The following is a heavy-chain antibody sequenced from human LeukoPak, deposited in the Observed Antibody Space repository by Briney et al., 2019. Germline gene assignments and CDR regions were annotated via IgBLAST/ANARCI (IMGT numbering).Heavy chain of an antibody. V-gene: IGHV1-69*13. Sequence: ASVKVSCKASGGTFSSYAISWVRQAPGQGLEWMGGIIPIFGTANYAQKFQGRVTITADESTSTAYMELSSLRSEDTAVCYCNLEEGSSSWTGLDYWGQGTLVTVSS. J-gene: IGHJ4*02. D-gene: IGHD6-13*01. CDR3: NLEEGSSSWTGLDY. CDR1: GGTFSSYA. CDR2: IIPIFGTA.